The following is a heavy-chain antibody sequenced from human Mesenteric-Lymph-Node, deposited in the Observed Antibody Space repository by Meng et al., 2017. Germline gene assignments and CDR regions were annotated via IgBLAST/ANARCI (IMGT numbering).Heavy chain of an antibody. V-gene: IGHV3-48*03. D-gene: IGHD6-19*01. CDR1: GFTFSSYE. CDR2: ISSSGSTI. CDR3: ASIALGSPPNWFDP. Sequence: GESLKISCAASGFTFSSYEMNWVRQAPGKGLEWVSYISSSGSTIYYADSVKGRFTISRDNAKNSLYLQMNGLRAEDTAVYYCASIALGSPPNWFDPWGQGNRVNVAS. J-gene: IGHJ5*02.